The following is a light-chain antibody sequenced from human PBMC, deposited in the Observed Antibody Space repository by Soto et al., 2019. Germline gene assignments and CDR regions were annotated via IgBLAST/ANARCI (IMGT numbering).Light chain of an antibody. V-gene: IGKV2-24*01. CDR1: QSLVLSDGNTY. CDR3: MQTTQPPWT. CDR2: KIS. J-gene: IGKJ1*01. Sequence: DIVLTQTPLSSPVTLGQPASISCRSSQSLVLSDGNTYLSWFQQRPGQPPRLLIYKISNRFYGVPDRLSGSGAGTDFTLKISRVEAEDVGIYYCMQTTQPPWTFGQGTKVEIK.